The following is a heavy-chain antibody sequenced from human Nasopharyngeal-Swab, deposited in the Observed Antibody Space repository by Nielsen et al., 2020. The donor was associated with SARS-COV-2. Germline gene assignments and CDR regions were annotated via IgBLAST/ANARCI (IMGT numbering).Heavy chain of an antibody. V-gene: IGHV4-59*08. CDR3: ARQDVSGSYRFMVY. CDR1: GGSISSYY. CDR2: IYYTGST. Sequence: ETLSLTCTVSGGSISSYYWSWIRQPPGKGLEWIGYIYYTGSTMYNPSLKGRVTLSVDTSENHFSLRLTSVTAADSAVYYCARQDVSGSYRFMVYWGQGTLVTVSS. D-gene: IGHD3-16*02. J-gene: IGHJ4*02.